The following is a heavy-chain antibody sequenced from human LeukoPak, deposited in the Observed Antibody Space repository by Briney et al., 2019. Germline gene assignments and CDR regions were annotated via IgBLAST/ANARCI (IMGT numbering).Heavy chain of an antibody. J-gene: IGHJ4*02. D-gene: IGHD3-10*01. CDR1: GGSISSSSYY. V-gene: IGHV4-39*07. Sequence: SETLSLTCTVSGGSISSSSYYWGWIRQPPGKGLEWIGSIYYSGSTYYNPSLKSRVTISVDTSKNQFSLKLSSVTAADTAVYYCARKFGEADYWGQGTLVTVSS. CDR3: ARKFGEADY. CDR2: IYYSGST.